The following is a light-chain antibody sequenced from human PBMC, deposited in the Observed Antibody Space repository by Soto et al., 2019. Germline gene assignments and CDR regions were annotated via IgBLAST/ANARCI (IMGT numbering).Light chain of an antibody. CDR2: EVS. CDR1: QSLVHSDGIAD. Sequence: DVVMTQSPLSLPVTLGQPASISCRSNQSLVHSDGIADFSWFQQRPGGSPRRLIYEVSNRDSGVPARFSGSGSGTDFALKISWVEAEDVGVDYCMQGTHWPITFCQGTRLE. J-gene: IGKJ5*01. V-gene: IGKV2-30*02. CDR3: MQGTHWPIT.